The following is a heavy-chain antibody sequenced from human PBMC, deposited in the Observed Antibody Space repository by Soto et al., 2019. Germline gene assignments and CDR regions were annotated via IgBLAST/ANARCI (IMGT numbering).Heavy chain of an antibody. V-gene: IGHV4-34*01. CDR2: INHSGST. CDR3: ARGRYYYDSSGYSKLRY. D-gene: IGHD3-22*01. CDR1: GGSFSGYY. Sequence: SETLSLTCAVYGGSFSGYYWSWIRQPPGKGLEWIGEINHSGSTNYNPSLKSRVTISVDTSKNQFSLKLSSVTAADTAVYYCARGRYYYDSSGYSKLRYWGQGTLVTVSS. J-gene: IGHJ4*02.